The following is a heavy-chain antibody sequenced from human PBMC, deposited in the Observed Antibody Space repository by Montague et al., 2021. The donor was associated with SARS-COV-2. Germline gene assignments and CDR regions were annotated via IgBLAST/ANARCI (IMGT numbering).Heavy chain of an antibody. CDR1: GFTFSSFE. D-gene: IGHD5-18*01. J-gene: IGHJ5*02. V-gene: IGHV3-48*03. Sequence: SLRLSCAASGFTFSSFEMTWVRQAPGKGLEWISHISDSGRTTFYADSVKGRFTVSRDNAKNSLYLQMNSLRAEDTALYFCAGDRGYGYGFGHWGQGTLVTVSS. CDR2: ISDSGRTT. CDR3: AGDRGYGYGFGH.